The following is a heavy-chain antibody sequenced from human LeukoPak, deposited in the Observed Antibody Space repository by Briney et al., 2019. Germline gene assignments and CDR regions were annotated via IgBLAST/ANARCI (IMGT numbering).Heavy chain of an antibody. CDR3: ARDHWEPLRYFDWEDNWFDP. V-gene: IGHV4-39*07. CDR2: IYYSGST. Sequence: ASETLSLTCTVSGGSISSSSYYWGWIRQPPGKGLEWIGSIYYSGSTYYNPSLKSRVTISVDTSKNQFSLKLSSVTAADTAVYYCARDHWEPLRYFDWEDNWFDPWGQGTLVTVSS. D-gene: IGHD3-9*01. J-gene: IGHJ5*02. CDR1: GGSISSSSYY.